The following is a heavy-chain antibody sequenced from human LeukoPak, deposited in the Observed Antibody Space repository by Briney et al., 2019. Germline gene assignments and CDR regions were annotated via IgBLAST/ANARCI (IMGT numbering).Heavy chain of an antibody. Sequence: GGSLRLSCSASGFPFSSSWMHGVRQAPGQGRVWVSRINADASSNPHPDSVNGRFTISSNNANYPLYLSMTSLSADVTAGYNCTPGNSAPDYWGPGTLVTVSS. J-gene: IGHJ4*02. D-gene: IGHD1-26*01. CDR2: INADASSN. V-gene: IGHV3-74*01. CDR1: GFPFSSSW. CDR3: TPGNSAPDY.